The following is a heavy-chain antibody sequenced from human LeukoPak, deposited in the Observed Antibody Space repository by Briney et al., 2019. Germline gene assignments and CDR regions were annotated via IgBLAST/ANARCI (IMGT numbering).Heavy chain of an antibody. CDR3: ARATRPRGDFDY. J-gene: IGHJ4*02. CDR2: LFHSGTI. D-gene: IGHD6-6*01. CDR1: NYSISSEYY. Sequence: RSSETLSLTCTVSNYSISSEYYWGWIRQPPGKGLEWIGSLFHSGTIYYTPSLKSRVTTSVDTSNNRFSLKLMSVTAADTAVYYCARATRPRGDFDYWGQGTLVTVSS. V-gene: IGHV4-38-2*02.